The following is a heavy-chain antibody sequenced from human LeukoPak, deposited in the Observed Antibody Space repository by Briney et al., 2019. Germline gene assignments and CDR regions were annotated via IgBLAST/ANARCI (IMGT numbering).Heavy chain of an antibody. D-gene: IGHD6-13*01. Sequence: PSETLSLTCTVSGGSISSSSYYWGWIRQPPGKGLEWIGSIYYSGSTYYNPSLKSRVTISVDTSENQFSLKLSSVTAADTAVYYCARRGGIAAAPFDYWGQGTLVTVSS. V-gene: IGHV4-39*01. CDR2: IYYSGST. CDR1: GGSISSSSYY. J-gene: IGHJ4*02. CDR3: ARRGGIAAAPFDY.